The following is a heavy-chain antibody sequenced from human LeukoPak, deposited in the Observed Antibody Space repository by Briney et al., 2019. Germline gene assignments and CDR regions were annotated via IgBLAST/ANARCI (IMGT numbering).Heavy chain of an antibody. V-gene: IGHV4-39*01. Sequence: SETLSLTCTVSGGSISISSYYWGWIRQPPGKRLEWIGSIYYSGSTYYNPSLKSRVTISVDTSKNQFSLKLSSVTAADTAVYYCARHVPHSYDSSGYYPAKYFDYWGQGTLVTVSS. J-gene: IGHJ4*02. CDR1: GGSISISSYY. CDR3: ARHVPHSYDSSGYYPAKYFDY. CDR2: IYYSGST. D-gene: IGHD3-22*01.